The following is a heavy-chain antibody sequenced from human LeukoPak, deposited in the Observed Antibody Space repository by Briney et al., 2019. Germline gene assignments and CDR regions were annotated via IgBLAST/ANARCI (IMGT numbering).Heavy chain of an antibody. CDR1: GGSISSYY. D-gene: IGHD3-22*01. Sequence: SETLSLTCTVSGGSISSYYWSWLRQPPGKGLEWIGYIYDSGSTSYNPSLKSRVTISVDTSKNQFSLKLSSVTAADTAVFYCASLTTADAFDIWGQGTMVTVSS. CDR2: IYDSGST. J-gene: IGHJ3*02. CDR3: ASLTTADAFDI. V-gene: IGHV4-59*01.